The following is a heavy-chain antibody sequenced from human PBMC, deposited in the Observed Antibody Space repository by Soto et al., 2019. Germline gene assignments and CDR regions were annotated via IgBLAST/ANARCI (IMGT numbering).Heavy chain of an antibody. CDR2: INPKSGGT. CDR3: AREFVVKALLNAGSLHFDN. J-gene: IGHJ4*02. V-gene: IGHV1-2*02. D-gene: IGHD2-21*01. Sequence: ASVKVSCKASGYSFMDYYLHWVRQVPGQGLQWMGWINPKSGGTKYVHNFQGRVTMTSDTSISTAYMELRRLRSDDTAVYFCAREFVVKALLNAGSLHFDNWGLGTMVTVYS. CDR1: GYSFMDYY.